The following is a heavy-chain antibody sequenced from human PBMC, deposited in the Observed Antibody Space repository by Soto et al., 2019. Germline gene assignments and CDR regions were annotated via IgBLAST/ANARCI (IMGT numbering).Heavy chain of an antibody. CDR2: IYPGDSDT. D-gene: IGHD4-17*01. Sequence: GAEVRKPGESLQISCKTSGYSFPSYWIGWVRQMPGQGLEWMGVIYPGDSDTRYSPSFKGQVTISDDKSITTAYLQWSSLKASDTAIYYCVRRANYGWGDLDYWGQGTLVTVSS. J-gene: IGHJ4*02. CDR3: VRRANYGWGDLDY. CDR1: GYSFPSYW. V-gene: IGHV5-51*03.